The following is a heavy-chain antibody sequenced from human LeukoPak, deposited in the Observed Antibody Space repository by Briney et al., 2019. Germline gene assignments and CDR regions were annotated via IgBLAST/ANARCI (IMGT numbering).Heavy chain of an antibody. D-gene: IGHD6-25*01. CDR3: ASRGYKAPFDY. J-gene: IGHJ4*02. Sequence: SETLSLTCAVYGGSFSGYYWSWIRQPPGKGLEWIGEIHHSGSTNYNPSLKSRVTISVDTSKNQFSLKLSSVTAADTAVYYCASRGYKAPFDYWGQGTLVTVSS. V-gene: IGHV4-34*01. CDR1: GGSFSGYY. CDR2: IHHSGST.